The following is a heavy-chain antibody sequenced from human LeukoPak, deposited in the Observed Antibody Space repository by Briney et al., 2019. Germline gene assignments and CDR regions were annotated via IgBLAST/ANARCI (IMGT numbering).Heavy chain of an antibody. J-gene: IGHJ4*02. CDR2: ISGSGGST. Sequence: GGSLRLSCAASGFTFSSYAMSWVRQAPGKGLEWVSAISGSGGSTYYADPVKGRFTISRDNSKNTLYLQMNSLRAEDTAVYYCANGEDYDILTGYFDYWGQGTLVTVSS. D-gene: IGHD3-9*01. CDR3: ANGEDYDILTGYFDY. CDR1: GFTFSSYA. V-gene: IGHV3-23*01.